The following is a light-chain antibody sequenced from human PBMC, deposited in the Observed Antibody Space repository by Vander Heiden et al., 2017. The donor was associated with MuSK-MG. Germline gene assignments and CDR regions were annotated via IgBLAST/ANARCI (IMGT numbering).Light chain of an antibody. J-gene: IGKJ4*01. CDR2: AAS. CDR1: QSVSSH. Sequence: EIVMTQSPATLSASPGESATLSCRASQSVSSHLAWYQQKPGQAPRLLISAASTRATGIPARFRGSGSGTEFSLTISGLQPEDCAVYYCQQYNNWPALTFGGGTKVEIK. V-gene: IGKV3-15*01. CDR3: QQYNNWPALT.